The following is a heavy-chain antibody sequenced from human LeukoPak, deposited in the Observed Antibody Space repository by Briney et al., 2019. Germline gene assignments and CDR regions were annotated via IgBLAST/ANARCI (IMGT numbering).Heavy chain of an antibody. CDR3: ARVPSEMATIVYFDY. V-gene: IGHV3-11*01. CDR1: GFTFSDYY. D-gene: IGHD5-24*01. J-gene: IGHJ4*02. CDR2: ISSSGSTI. Sequence: MTGGSLRLSCAASGFTFSDYYMSWIRQAPGKGLEWVSYISSSGSTIYYADSVKGRFTISRDNAKNSLYLQMNSLRAEDTAVYYCARVPSEMATIVYFDYWGQGTLVTVSS.